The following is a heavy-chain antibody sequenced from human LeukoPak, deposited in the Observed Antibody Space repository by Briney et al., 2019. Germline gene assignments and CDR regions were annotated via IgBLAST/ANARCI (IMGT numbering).Heavy chain of an antibody. CDR3: ARDDGYYDSSGSLDY. Sequence: GGSLRLSCAASGFAFNFYAMSWVRQAPGKGLQWVSTINANGINTYYEDSVRGRFTISRDNSKDTLYLQLNSLRAEDTAVYYCARDDGYYDSSGSLDYWGQGTLVTVSS. CDR2: INANGINT. D-gene: IGHD3-22*01. V-gene: IGHV3-23*01. CDR1: GFAFNFYA. J-gene: IGHJ4*02.